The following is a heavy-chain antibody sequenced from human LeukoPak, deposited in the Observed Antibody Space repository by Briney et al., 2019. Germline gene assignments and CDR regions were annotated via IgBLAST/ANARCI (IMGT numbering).Heavy chain of an antibody. CDR1: GFTFSDYY. CDR3: AGARPFGTYYMDV. Sequence: PGGSLRLSCTASGFTFSDYYMSWIRQAPGKGLEWVSYISSRSGGTIYYADSVKGRFTISRDNAKNSLYLQMNSLRAEDTAVYYCAGARPFGTYYMDVWGKGTTVTVSS. CDR2: ISSRSGGTI. D-gene: IGHD1-7*01. V-gene: IGHV3-11*04. J-gene: IGHJ6*03.